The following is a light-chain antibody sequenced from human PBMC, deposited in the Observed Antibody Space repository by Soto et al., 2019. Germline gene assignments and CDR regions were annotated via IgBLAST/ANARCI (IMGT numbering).Light chain of an antibody. J-gene: IGKJ2*01. V-gene: IGKV3-15*01. Sequence: EIVMTQSPATLSVSPGERATLSCRASQSVNSNLAWYQQRPGQPPRLLIYGASTRAAGIPARFSGSGSGTEFSLTISSLQSEDFAVYYCQQYNNRPPDTFGQGTKLEIK. CDR1: QSVNSN. CDR2: GAS. CDR3: QQYNNRPPDT.